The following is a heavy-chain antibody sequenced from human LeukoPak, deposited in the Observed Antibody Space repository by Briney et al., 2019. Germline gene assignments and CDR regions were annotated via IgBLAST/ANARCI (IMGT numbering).Heavy chain of an antibody. Sequence: TSETLSLTCTVSGYSISSGYYWGWIRQPPGKGLEWIGSIYHSGSTYYNPSLKSRVTISVDKSKNQFSLKLSSVTAADTAVYYCAGSSGRNWFDPWGQGTLVTVSS. J-gene: IGHJ5*02. CDR2: IYHSGST. CDR3: AGSSGRNWFDP. CDR1: GYSISSGYY. D-gene: IGHD6-19*01. V-gene: IGHV4-38-2*02.